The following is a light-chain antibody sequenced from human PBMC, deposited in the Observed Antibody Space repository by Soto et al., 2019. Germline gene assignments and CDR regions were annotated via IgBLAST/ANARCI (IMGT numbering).Light chain of an antibody. V-gene: IGLV2-14*01. CDR2: GVS. J-gene: IGLJ1*01. CDR3: ISYTASVTDV. CDR1: SSDVGGYNY. Sequence: QSALTQPASVSGSPGQSITIFCTGTSSDVGGYNYVSWYQQHPGKAPKLMISGVSNRPSGVSNRFSGSKSGNTASLTIAGLQTEDEADYYCISYTASVTDVFGTGTQLTVL.